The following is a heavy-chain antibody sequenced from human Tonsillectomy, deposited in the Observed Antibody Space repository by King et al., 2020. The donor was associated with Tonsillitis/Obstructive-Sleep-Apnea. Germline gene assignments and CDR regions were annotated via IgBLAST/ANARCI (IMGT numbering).Heavy chain of an antibody. Sequence: QLQESGPGLVKPSETLSLTCTVSGGSISSSSYYWGWIRQPPGKGLEWIGSIYYSGSTYYNPSLKSRVTISVDTSKNQFSLKLSSVTAAETAVYYCARHIGYCSSTSCYDAFDIWGQGTMVTVSS. V-gene: IGHV4-39*01. CDR1: GGSISSSSYY. CDR3: ARHIGYCSSTSCYDAFDI. CDR2: IYYSGST. J-gene: IGHJ3*02. D-gene: IGHD2-2*01.